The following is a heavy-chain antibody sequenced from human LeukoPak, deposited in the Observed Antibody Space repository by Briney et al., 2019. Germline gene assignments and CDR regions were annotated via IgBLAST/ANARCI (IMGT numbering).Heavy chain of an antibody. V-gene: IGHV1-2*02. CDR3: ARDLTWGFLYYYYMDV. J-gene: IGHJ6*03. Sequence: GASVKVSCKASGYTFTGYYMHWVRQAPGQGLEWMGLINPNSGGTNYAQKFQGRVTMTRDTSISTAYMELSRMRSDDTAVYYCARDLTWGFLYYYYMDVWGKGTTVTISS. CDR2: INPNSGGT. CDR1: GYTFTGYY. D-gene: IGHD3-16*01.